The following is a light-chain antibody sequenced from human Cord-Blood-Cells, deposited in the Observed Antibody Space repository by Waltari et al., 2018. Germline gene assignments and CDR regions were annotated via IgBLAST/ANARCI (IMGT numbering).Light chain of an antibody. CDR3: CSYAGSSTYV. J-gene: IGLJ1*01. CDR2: EGS. CDR1: SSDVGRYQL. Sequence: QSALTQPASASGSAGQSITISCTGTSSDVGRYQLSSWYQQHPGKAPKLMIYEGSKRPTGVSNPFSGSKSGNTASLTISGLQAEDEADYYCCSYAGSSTYVFGTGTKVTVL. V-gene: IGLV2-23*01.